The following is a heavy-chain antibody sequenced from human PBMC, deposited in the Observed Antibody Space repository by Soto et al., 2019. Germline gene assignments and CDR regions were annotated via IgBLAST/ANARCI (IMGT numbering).Heavy chain of an antibody. CDR3: ATDSGSTYGYFDY. CDR1: GGSVTSNEDY. CDR2: ISNSGST. J-gene: IGHJ4*02. D-gene: IGHD5-18*01. Sequence: SETLSLTCTVSGGSVTSNEDYWSWIRQSPGKGLEWIGYISNSGSTGYKPSPKPRLSMSVDRPTTQIKQRLISVTSAEPAEHFCATDSGSTYGYFDYWDQGTLVTVAS. V-gene: IGHV4-30-4*01.